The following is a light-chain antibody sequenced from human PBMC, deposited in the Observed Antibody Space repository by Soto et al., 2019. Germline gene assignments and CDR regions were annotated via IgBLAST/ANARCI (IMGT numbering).Light chain of an antibody. Sequence: QSALTQPAFVSGSPGQSITVSCTGTSSDIGASNYVSWYQQHPGKAPKLIISEVSNRPSGVSNRFSGSKSGSTASLTISGLQAEDEADYYCTSYTSSTTWVFGGGTKVTVL. V-gene: IGLV2-14*01. CDR1: SSDIGASNY. CDR2: EVS. J-gene: IGLJ3*02. CDR3: TSYTSSTTWV.